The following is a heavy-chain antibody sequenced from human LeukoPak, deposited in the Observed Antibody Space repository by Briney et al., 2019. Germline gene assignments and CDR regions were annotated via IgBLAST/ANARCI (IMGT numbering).Heavy chain of an antibody. CDR3: AKGGDCSSTSCYQYYYYYGMDV. D-gene: IGHD2-2*01. J-gene: IGHJ6*02. CDR1: GFTFSSYA. Sequence: PGGSLRLSCAASGFTFSSYAMHWVRQAPGKGLEYVSAISSNGGSTYYADSVKGRFTISRDNSKNTLYLQMNSLRAEDAAVYYCAKGGDCSSTSCYQYYYYYGMDVWGQGTTVTVSS. V-gene: IGHV3-64*04. CDR2: ISSNGGST.